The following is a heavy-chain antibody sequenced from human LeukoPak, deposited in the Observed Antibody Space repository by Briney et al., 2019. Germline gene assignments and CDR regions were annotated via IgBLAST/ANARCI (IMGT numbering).Heavy chain of an antibody. J-gene: IGHJ6*02. Sequence: SVKVSCKASGGTFSSYAISWVRQAPGQGLEWMGRIIPIFGIANYAQKFQGRVTITADKSTSTAYMELSSLRSEDTAAYYCARGGDSPSDVWGQGTTVTVSS. CDR3: ARGGDSPSDV. D-gene: IGHD2-21*02. CDR2: IIPIFGIA. CDR1: GGTFSSYA. V-gene: IGHV1-69*04.